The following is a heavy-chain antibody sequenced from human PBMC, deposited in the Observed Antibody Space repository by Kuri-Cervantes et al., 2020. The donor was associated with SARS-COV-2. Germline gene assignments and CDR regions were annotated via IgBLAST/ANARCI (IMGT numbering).Heavy chain of an antibody. V-gene: IGHV3-21*01. J-gene: IGHJ4*02. CDR2: ISSSANFI. CDR1: GFTFSSYG. Sequence: GESLKISCAASGFTFSSYGMHWVRQAPGKGLEWVSSISSSANFIYYADSVQGRFTISRDNAKNSLFPQTNSLKAEDTGVYYCARGERGEYLDLWGQGTLVTVSS. D-gene: IGHD1-1*01. CDR3: ARGERGEYLDL.